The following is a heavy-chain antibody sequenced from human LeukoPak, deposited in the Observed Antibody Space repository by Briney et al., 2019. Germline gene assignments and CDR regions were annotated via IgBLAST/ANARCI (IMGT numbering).Heavy chain of an antibody. J-gene: IGHJ4*02. D-gene: IGHD1-26*01. CDR1: GFTFSNYA. CDR3: VKSREASIWDSLGDY. V-gene: IGHV3-23*01. Sequence: GSLRLSCAASGFTFSNYAMTWVRQAPGKGLEWVSSISNTGERTYYADSVKGRFTILRDNSKNTVFLEMNTLRADDKALYHCVKSREASIWDSLGDYWGQGSLVTVS. CDR2: ISNTGERT.